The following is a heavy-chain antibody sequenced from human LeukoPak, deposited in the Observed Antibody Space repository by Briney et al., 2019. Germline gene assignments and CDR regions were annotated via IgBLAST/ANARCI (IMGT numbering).Heavy chain of an antibody. Sequence: PGGSLRLSCAASGFTFTSYWMSWVRQAPGKGLEWVANIKQDGSEKYYVDSVKGRFTISRDNSKNTLYLQMNSLRAEDTAVYYCAKDRGAVAGNEGYWGQGTLVTDSS. V-gene: IGHV3-7*03. CDR1: GFTFTSYW. CDR2: IKQDGSEK. J-gene: IGHJ4*02. D-gene: IGHD6-19*01. CDR3: AKDRGAVAGNEGY.